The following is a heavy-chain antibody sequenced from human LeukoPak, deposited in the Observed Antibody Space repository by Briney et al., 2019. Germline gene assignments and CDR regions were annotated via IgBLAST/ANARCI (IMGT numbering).Heavy chain of an antibody. CDR1: GASISSSDSY. CDR3: ARHVQDLGIKV. J-gene: IGHJ6*02. Sequence: KPSETLSLTCTVSGASISSSDSYWTWIRQPPGKGLEWIGSIYRYGITSYNPSLKSRVTVSEDMSKNHFSLRLSSVTAADTAVYYCARHVQDLGIKVWGQGTTVTVSS. V-gene: IGHV4-39*01. CDR2: IYRYGIT.